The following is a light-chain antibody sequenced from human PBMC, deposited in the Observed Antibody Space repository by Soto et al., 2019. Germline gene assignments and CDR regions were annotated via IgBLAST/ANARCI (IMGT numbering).Light chain of an antibody. Sequence: QSSLTQPASVSGSPGQSITVSCTRTSSDVGAYNYVSWYQQHPGKAPKLMIYDVSNRPSGVSNRFSGSKSGNTASLTISGLQAEDEADYYCSSYTSSSTLYVFGTGTKVTVL. CDR2: DVS. CDR1: SSDVGAYNY. CDR3: SSYTSSSTLYV. J-gene: IGLJ1*01. V-gene: IGLV2-14*01.